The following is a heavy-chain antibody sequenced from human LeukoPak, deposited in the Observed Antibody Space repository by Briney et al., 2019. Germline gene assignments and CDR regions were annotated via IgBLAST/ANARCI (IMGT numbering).Heavy chain of an antibody. V-gene: IGHV3-23*01. Sequence: QTGGSLRLSCAASGFSFSDYYMNWIRQAPGKGLEWVSAISGSGGSTYYADSVKGRFTISRDNSKNTLYLQMNSLRAEDTAVYYCAKAEDIVVVVAATCTFDYWGQGTLVTVSS. J-gene: IGHJ4*02. D-gene: IGHD2-15*01. CDR1: GFSFSDYY. CDR3: AKAEDIVVVVAATCTFDY. CDR2: ISGSGGST.